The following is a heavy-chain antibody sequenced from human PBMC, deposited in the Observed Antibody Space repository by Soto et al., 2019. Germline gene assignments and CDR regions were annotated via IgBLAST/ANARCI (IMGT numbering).Heavy chain of an antibody. V-gene: IGHV4-31*03. D-gene: IGHD1-26*01. J-gene: IGHJ4*02. Sequence: PSETLSLTCTVSGGSISSGGYYWSWIRQHPGKGLEWIGYIFYSGTTYYNPSLKSRVTISVDTSKNQFSLKLSSVTAADTAVYYCASLEWEQGIDYWGQGTLVTVSS. CDR2: IFYSGTT. CDR3: ASLEWEQGIDY. CDR1: GGSISSGGYY.